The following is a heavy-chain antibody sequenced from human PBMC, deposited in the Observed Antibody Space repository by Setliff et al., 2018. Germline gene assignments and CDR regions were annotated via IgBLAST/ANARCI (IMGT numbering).Heavy chain of an antibody. CDR2: IIPIFGTA. D-gene: IGHD3-22*01. V-gene: IGHV1-69*13. CDR3: ARDGDNYYDSSGYYLNHAFDI. Sequence: VKGSCKASGGTFSSYAISWVRQAPGQGLEWMGGIIPIFGTANYAQKFQGRVTITADESTSTAYMELSSLRSEDTAVYYCARDGDNYYDSSGYYLNHAFDIWGQGTMVTVSS. CDR1: GGTFSSYA. J-gene: IGHJ3*02.